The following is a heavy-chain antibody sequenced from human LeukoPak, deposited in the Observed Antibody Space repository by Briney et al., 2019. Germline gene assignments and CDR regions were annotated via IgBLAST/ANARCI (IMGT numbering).Heavy chain of an antibody. CDR1: GFTLSSYA. V-gene: IGHV3-23*01. J-gene: IGHJ6*03. D-gene: IGHD3-3*01. CDR3: AKDRNRNYTFWSGPSFPLYYYYMDV. Sequence: PGGSLRLSCAASGFTLSSYAMSWVRQAPGKGLEWVSAISGSGGSTYYADSVKGRFTISRDNSKNTLYLQMNSLRAEDTAVYYCAKDRNRNYTFWSGPSFPLYYYYMDVWGKGTTVTVSS. CDR2: ISGSGGST.